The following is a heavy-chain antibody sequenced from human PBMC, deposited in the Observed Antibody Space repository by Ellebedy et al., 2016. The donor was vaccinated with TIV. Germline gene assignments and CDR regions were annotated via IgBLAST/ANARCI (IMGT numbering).Heavy chain of an antibody. J-gene: IGHJ3*02. Sequence: GESLKISXVGFGFTFSDSVMHWARQDPGKGLDWVAGISVDGRAVHYPDSVKGRFTISRDNAQNTVYLQMNSLRLEDTAAYYCVRGWYSSGHCDVFAMWGQGTIVTVSS. CDR1: GFTFSDSV. CDR2: ISVDGRAV. D-gene: IGHD6-19*01. CDR3: VRGWYSSGHCDVFAM. V-gene: IGHV3-30*03.